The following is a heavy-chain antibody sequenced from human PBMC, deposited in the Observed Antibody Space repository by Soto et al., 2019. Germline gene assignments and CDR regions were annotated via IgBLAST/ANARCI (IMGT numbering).Heavy chain of an antibody. V-gene: IGHV4-30-2*03. Sequence: TLSLPCAVSGGSIRSGGYTWSLIRQPPGKGLEWIGYIYHSGSTYYDSSLQSRVTISIDTSKNQFSLKLSSVTAKDTAVYYCASQHYYDSSGYYVVYWGQGTLVTVSS. D-gene: IGHD3-22*01. J-gene: IGHJ4*02. CDR1: GGSIRSGGYT. CDR3: ASQHYYDSSGYYVVY. CDR2: IYHSGST.